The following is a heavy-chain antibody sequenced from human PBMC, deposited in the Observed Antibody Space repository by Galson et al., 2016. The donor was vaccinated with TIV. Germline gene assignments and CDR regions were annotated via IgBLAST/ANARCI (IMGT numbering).Heavy chain of an antibody. CDR3: ARKMGGAQALHA. D-gene: IGHD3-16*01. CDR2: IVPLSSSV. V-gene: IGHV1-69*01. CDR1: GGVFSNYA. Sequence: KVSCKASGGVFSNYAINWVRQAPGQGLEWMGGIVPLSSSVTYAPKFQGRMTITAGGTSFMELSSLTSEDTAVYYCARKMGGAQALHAWGQGTMVTVS. J-gene: IGHJ3*01.